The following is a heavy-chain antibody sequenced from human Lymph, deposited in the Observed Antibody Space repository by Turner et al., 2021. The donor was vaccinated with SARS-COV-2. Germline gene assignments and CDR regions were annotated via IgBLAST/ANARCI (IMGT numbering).Heavy chain of an antibody. Sequence: DVQLVESGGGLVQPGGSLRLSCAASGFTFSYYWMSWVRQAPGKGREWVANIKQDESEKYYVDSVKGRFTISRDNAKNSLFLQMNSLRAEDTAVYYCARMGSSSWYFDYWGQGTLVTVSS. V-gene: IGHV3-7*01. J-gene: IGHJ4*02. CDR3: ARMGSSSWYFDY. D-gene: IGHD1-26*01. CDR2: IKQDESEK. CDR1: GFTFSYYW.